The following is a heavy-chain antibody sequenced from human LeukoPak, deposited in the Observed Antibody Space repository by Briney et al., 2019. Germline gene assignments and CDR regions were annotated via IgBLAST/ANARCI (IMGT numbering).Heavy chain of an antibody. Sequence: GESLKISCKGSGFSFTSYWIGWVRHMPGKGVERMGIIYPGGSDTRYSPSFQGQVTISADKTISTAYLQWSSLKASDTAMYYCARQGSYRFPFDYWGEGTLVTVSS. CDR1: GFSFTSYW. V-gene: IGHV5-51*01. CDR2: IYPGGSDT. J-gene: IGHJ4*02. D-gene: IGHD3-16*02. CDR3: ARQGSYRFPFDY.